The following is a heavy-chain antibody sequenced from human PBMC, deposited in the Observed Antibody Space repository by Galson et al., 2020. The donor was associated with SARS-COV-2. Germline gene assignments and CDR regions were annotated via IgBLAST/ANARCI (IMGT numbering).Heavy chain of an antibody. V-gene: IGHV3-30*04. CDR2: ILHDGTNK. Sequence: QAGGSLRLSCAASGFIFNNYIMYWVRQAPGKGLEWVALILHDGTNKYHAESVKGRFTISRDNSKNTLYLQMSSLRGDDTAVYYCARGEHRYGSGSYAVLDFWGRGTLVSVSS. D-gene: IGHD3-10*01. CDR3: ARGEHRYGSGSYAVLDF. CDR1: GFIFNNYI. J-gene: IGHJ4*02.